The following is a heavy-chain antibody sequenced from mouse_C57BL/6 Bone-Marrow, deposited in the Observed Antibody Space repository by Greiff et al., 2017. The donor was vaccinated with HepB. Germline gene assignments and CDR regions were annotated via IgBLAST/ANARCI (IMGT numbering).Heavy chain of an antibody. J-gene: IGHJ3*01. V-gene: IGHV1-82*01. D-gene: IGHD3-2*02. CDR3: ASFQAWFAY. CDR1: GYAFSSSW. Sequence: VKLMESGPELVKPGASVKISCKASGYAFSSSWMNWVKQRPGKGLEWIGRIYPGDGDTNYNGKFKGKATLTADKSSSTAYMQLSSLTSEDSAVYFCASFQAWFAYWGQGTLVTVSA. CDR2: IYPGDGDT.